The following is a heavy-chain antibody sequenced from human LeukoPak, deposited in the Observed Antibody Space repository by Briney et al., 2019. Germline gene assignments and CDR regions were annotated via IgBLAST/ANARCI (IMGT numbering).Heavy chain of an antibody. CDR2: ISDYNGNT. J-gene: IGHJ4*02. Sequence: ASVKVSCKASGYTFTSYGISWVRQAPGQGLEWMGWISDYNGNTNYAQKLQGRVNMTTDTSTSTAYMELRSLRSDDTAVYYCARDCSGGSCYGGSFDYWGQGTLVTVSS. CDR1: GYTFTSYG. V-gene: IGHV1-18*01. D-gene: IGHD2-15*01. CDR3: ARDCSGGSCYGGSFDY.